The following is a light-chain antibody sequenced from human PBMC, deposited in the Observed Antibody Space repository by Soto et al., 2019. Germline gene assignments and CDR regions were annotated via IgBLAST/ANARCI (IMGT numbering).Light chain of an antibody. CDR3: QQYNNWLLT. CDR2: GAS. Sequence: IVMTQSPATLSVSPGERATFSCRASQNIRTNLAWYQQKPGQVPRLLIYGASTRATGVPARFSGSGSGTEFILTISSLQSEDFAIYYCQQYNNWLLTFXGGTKADIK. J-gene: IGKJ4*01. V-gene: IGKV3-15*01. CDR1: QNIRTN.